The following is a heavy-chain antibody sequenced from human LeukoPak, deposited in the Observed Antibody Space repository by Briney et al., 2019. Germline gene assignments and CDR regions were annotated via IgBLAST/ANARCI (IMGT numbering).Heavy chain of an antibody. J-gene: IGHJ4*02. V-gene: IGHV3-21*01. Sequence: GGSLRLSCAASGFTFSSYRMNWVRQAPGKGLEWVSSISSSSRYIYYADSVKGRFTISRDNAKNSLYLQMNSLRAEDTAVYYCARDKPGEGDYWGQGTLVTVSS. CDR1: GFTFSSYR. D-gene: IGHD7-27*01. CDR2: ISSSSRYI. CDR3: ARDKPGEGDY.